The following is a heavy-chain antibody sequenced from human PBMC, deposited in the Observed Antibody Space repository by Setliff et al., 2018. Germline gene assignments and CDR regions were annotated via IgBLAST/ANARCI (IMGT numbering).Heavy chain of an antibody. CDR1: GFTFSSYS. V-gene: IGHV3-21*01. J-gene: IGHJ6*02. CDR3: TRDYGFCSGGSCSYYGMDV. Sequence: GGSLRLSCAASGFTFSSYSMNWVRQAPGKGLEWVSSISSSSSYIYYADSVKGRFTSSRDNAKNSLYLQMDSLRADDTAVYYCTRDYGFCSGGSCSYYGMDVWGQGTTVTVSS. CDR2: ISSSSSYI. D-gene: IGHD2-15*01.